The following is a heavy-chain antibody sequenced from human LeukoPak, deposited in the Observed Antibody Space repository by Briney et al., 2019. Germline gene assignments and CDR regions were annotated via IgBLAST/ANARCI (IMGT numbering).Heavy chain of an antibody. V-gene: IGHV3-23*01. J-gene: IGHJ4*02. CDR3: AKDPNGDYLGAFDS. D-gene: IGHD4-17*01. CDR2: ITGTGGGT. CDR1: GFTFSSYA. Sequence: GGSLRLSCAASGFTFSSYAMSWVRQAPGKGLEWVSAITGTGGGTYYAHSVKCRFTISRDNSKNTLYLQMNSLRAEDTAVYYCAKDPNGDYLGAFDSWGQGTLVTVSS.